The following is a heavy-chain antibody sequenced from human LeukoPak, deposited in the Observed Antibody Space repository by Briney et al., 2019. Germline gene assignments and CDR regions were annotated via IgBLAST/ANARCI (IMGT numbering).Heavy chain of an antibody. D-gene: IGHD7-27*01. CDR3: ARGPPNWGYDY. Sequence: ASVKVSCKASGYTFTSYDFNWVRQATGQRPEWMGWMSPNSGDTGHAQKFQDRVTMTRNTSISTAYMELSSLRSDDTAVYYCARGPPNWGYDYWGPGTLVTVSS. J-gene: IGHJ4*02. CDR1: GYTFTSYD. CDR2: MSPNSGDT. V-gene: IGHV1-8*01.